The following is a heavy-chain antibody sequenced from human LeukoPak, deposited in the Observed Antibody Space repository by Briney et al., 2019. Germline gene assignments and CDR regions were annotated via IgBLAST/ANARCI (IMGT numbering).Heavy chain of an antibody. CDR2: ISSSSSYI. CDR3: ARADMATITYPEY. CDR1: GFTFSSYS. V-gene: IGHV3-21*01. J-gene: IGHJ4*02. Sequence: GGSLRLSCAASGFTFSSYSMNWVRQAPGKGLEWVSSISSSSSYIYYADSVKGRFTISRDNAKNSLYLQMNSLRAEDTAVYYCARADMATITYPEYWGQGTPVTVSS. D-gene: IGHD5-24*01.